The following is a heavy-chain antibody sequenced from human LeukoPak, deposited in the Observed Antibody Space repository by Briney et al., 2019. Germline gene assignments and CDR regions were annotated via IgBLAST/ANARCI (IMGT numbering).Heavy chain of an antibody. CDR3: ARGDDSSGYYYAYFDY. CDR2: IYYSGST. Sequence: SETLSLTCTVSGGSISSSSYYWGWIRQPPGKGLEWIGSIYYSGSTYYNPSLKSRVTISVDTSKNQFSLKLSSVTAADTVVYYCARGDDSSGYYYAYFDYWGQGTLVTVSS. CDR1: GGSISSSSYY. V-gene: IGHV4-39*07. J-gene: IGHJ4*02. D-gene: IGHD3-22*01.